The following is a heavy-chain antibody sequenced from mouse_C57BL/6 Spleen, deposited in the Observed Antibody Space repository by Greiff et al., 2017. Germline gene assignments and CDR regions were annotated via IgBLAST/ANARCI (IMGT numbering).Heavy chain of an antibody. J-gene: IGHJ3*01. D-gene: IGHD2-1*01. CDR1: GYTFTSYW. V-gene: IGHV1-69*01. CDR2: IDPSDSYT. CDR3: ARGIYYGNYGFAY. Sequence: QVQLQQSGAELVMPGASVTLSCKASGYTFTSYWMHWVKQRPGQGLEWIGEIDPSDSYTNYNQKFKGKSTLTVDKSSSTAYMQLSSLTSEDSAVYYCARGIYYGNYGFAYWGQGTLVTVSA.